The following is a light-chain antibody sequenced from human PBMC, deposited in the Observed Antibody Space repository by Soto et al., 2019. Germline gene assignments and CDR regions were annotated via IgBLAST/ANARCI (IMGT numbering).Light chain of an antibody. CDR3: SSYTGRSTQV. Sequence: QSALTQPASVSGSPGQSINISCTGTSRDVGGYNYDSWYQQHPGKAPKLMIYDVSNRPSGVANRFAGSKSVNTASLTISGLQAEDEADYYCSSYTGRSTQVFGTGTKLTVL. CDR1: SRDVGGYNY. V-gene: IGLV2-14*01. J-gene: IGLJ1*01. CDR2: DVS.